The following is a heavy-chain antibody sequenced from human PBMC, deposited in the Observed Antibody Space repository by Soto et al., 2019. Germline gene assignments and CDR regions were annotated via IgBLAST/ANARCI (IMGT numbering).Heavy chain of an antibody. CDR2: INHNSGGT. Sequence: ASVKVSGKASGYTFTDYYVHWVRQAPGQGLEWMGWINHNSGGTKSAQKFQGRVTMTRDTSISTAYMELSRLRSGDTAVYYCARRKGDYYDSSGYHYYFDYWGQGTLVTVSS. V-gene: IGHV1-2*02. CDR1: GYTFTDYY. CDR3: ARRKGDYYDSSGYHYYFDY. J-gene: IGHJ4*02. D-gene: IGHD3-22*01.